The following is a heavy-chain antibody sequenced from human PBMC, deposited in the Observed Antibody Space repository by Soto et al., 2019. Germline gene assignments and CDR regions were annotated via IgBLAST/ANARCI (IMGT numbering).Heavy chain of an antibody. D-gene: IGHD5-12*01. CDR3: ARVKDGYNYSYFDY. CDR1: GGSISSYD. CDR2: IYYSGST. J-gene: IGHJ4*02. V-gene: IGHV4-59*01. Sequence: TAKTLSLTCTVSGGSISSYDWSWMRQPPGKGLEWIGYIYYSGSTNYNPSLKSRVTISGDTAKNQFSLKLSSVTAADTAVYYCARVKDGYNYSYFDYWGQGTMVTVSS.